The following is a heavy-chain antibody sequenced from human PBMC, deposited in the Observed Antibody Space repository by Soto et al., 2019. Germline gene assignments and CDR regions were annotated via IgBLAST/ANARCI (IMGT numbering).Heavy chain of an antibody. CDR3: VKAIKSSITRGTFDF. CDR1: GFTFSSYA. CDR2: IIASGGAT. D-gene: IGHD2-2*01. Sequence: VQLVESGGGLVQPGGSLRLSCAASGFTFSSYAMSWVRQAPGKGLEWVSGIIASGGATYHADSVKGRFTISRDNSKTTLSLQMNSLRAEDTALYYCVKAIKSSITRGTFDFCGQGTMVTVSS. V-gene: IGHV3-23*04. J-gene: IGHJ3*01.